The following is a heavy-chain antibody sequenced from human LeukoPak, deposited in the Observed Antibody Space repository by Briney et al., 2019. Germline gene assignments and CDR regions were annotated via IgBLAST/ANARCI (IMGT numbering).Heavy chain of an antibody. Sequence: ASVKVSCKASGGTFSSYAISWVRQAPGQGLEWMGGIIPIFGTANYAQKFQGRVTITADKSTSTAYMELSSLRSEDTAVYYCARDSRSSSSPEYFQHWGQGTLVTVSS. CDR3: ARDSRSSSSPEYFQH. V-gene: IGHV1-69*06. D-gene: IGHD6-13*01. CDR2: IIPIFGTA. CDR1: GGTFSSYA. J-gene: IGHJ1*01.